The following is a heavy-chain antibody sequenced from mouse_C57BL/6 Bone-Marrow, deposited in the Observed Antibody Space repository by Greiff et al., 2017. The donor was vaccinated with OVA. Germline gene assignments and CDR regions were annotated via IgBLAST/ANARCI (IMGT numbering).Heavy chain of an antibody. D-gene: IGHD1-1*01. J-gene: IGHJ4*01. V-gene: IGHV14-2*01. CDR3: ARPLITTVVAPAAMDY. Sequence: EVQLVESGAELVKPGASVKLSCTASGFNIKDYYMHWVKQRTEQGLEWIGRIDPEDGETKYAPKFQGKATITADTSSNTAYLQLSSLTSEDTAVYYCARPLITTVVAPAAMDYWGQGTSVTVSS. CDR1: GFNIKDYY. CDR2: IDPEDGET.